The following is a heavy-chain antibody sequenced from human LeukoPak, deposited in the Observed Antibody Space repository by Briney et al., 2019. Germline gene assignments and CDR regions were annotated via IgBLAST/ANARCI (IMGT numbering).Heavy chain of an antibody. J-gene: IGHJ3*02. V-gene: IGHV3-72*01. CDR2: IRKRNDGYTT. Sequence: PGGSLRLSCTPSGFILSAYIMDWVRQAPGKGLEWIARIRKRNDGYTTEYAASVKGRFVVSRDDSKDSMFLQMNSLEIEDTAVYYCTRDGGEGDYSAFDIWGQGTMVTVSS. CDR3: TRDGGEGDYSAFDI. CDR1: GFILSAYI. D-gene: IGHD3-16*01.